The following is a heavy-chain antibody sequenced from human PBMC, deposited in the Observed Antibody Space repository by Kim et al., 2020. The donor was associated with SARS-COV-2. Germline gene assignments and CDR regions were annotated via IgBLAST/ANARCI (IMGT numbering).Heavy chain of an antibody. CDR2: FDPEDGET. J-gene: IGHJ4*02. D-gene: IGHD3-3*01. Sequence: ASVKVSCKVSGYTLTELSMHWVRQAPGKGLEWMGGFDPEDGETIYAQKFQGRVTMTEDTSTDTAYMELSSLRSEDTAVYYCATDLINVAYYDFWSGLPDFDYWGQGTLVTVSS. CDR3: ATDLINVAYYDFWSGLPDFDY. V-gene: IGHV1-24*01. CDR1: GYTLTELS.